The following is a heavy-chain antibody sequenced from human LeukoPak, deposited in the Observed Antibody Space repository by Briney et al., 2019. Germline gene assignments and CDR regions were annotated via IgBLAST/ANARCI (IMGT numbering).Heavy chain of an antibody. CDR2: ISAYNGNT. CDR1: GYTFTSYG. CDR3: AREYSGYDSHYYYYGMDV. J-gene: IGHJ6*02. V-gene: IGHV1-18*01. Sequence: ASVKVSCKASGYTFTSYGISWVRQAPGQGLEWMGWISAYNGNTKYAQKLQGRVTMTTDTSTSTAYMELRSLRSDDTAVYYCAREYSGYDSHYYYYGMDVWGQGTTVTVSS. D-gene: IGHD5-12*01.